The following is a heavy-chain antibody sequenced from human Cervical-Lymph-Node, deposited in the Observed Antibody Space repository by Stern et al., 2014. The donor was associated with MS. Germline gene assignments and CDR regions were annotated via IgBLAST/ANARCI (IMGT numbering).Heavy chain of an antibody. V-gene: IGHV1-46*01. CDR2: INPSGGST. J-gene: IGHJ6*02. D-gene: IGHD6-19*01. CDR3: AREVAGHRLAMMDV. Sequence: VQLVESGAAVKKPGASVKLSCKASGYTFTSYYMHWVRQAPGQGLARMGMINPSGGSTSYAQNIQGRVTVTRDTSTSTVYMELNSLRSEDTAVYYCAREVAGHRLAMMDVWGQGTSVTVSS. CDR1: GYTFTSYY.